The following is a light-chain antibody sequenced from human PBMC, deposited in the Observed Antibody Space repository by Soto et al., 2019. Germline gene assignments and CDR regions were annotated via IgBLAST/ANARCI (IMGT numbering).Light chain of an antibody. J-gene: IGKJ3*01. V-gene: IGKV3-20*01. CDR2: GAS. CDR1: QSVSSGY. Sequence: EIVLTQSPGTLSLSPGERATLSCRASQSVSSGYLAWYQQKPGQAPRLLIYGASSRATGIPDRFSGSGSGTDFTLTISRLEPEDFAVYYCQQYGSSPVTFGPGTKLDIK. CDR3: QQYGSSPVT.